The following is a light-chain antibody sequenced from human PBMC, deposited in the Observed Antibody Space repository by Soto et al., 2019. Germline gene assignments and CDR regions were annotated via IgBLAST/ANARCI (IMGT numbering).Light chain of an antibody. CDR1: QSISSW. CDR2: KAS. Sequence: DIQMTQSPSTLSAYVGDRVTITCRARQSISSWFAWYQQKPGKAPKLLIYKASSLESVVPARFSGSGAGKECTLTISSLQTDVFATYSCEQYHSYSWTFGQGTKVEIK. V-gene: IGKV1-5*03. J-gene: IGKJ1*01. CDR3: EQYHSYSWT.